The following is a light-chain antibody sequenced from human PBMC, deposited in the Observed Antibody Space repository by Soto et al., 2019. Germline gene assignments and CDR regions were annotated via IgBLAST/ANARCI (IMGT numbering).Light chain of an antibody. Sequence: EVVLTQSPATLSLSPGESATLSCRASQSVRHDLAWYQQKPGQAPRLLIYDASNRAAGIPARFTGSGSGTDFTLTISSLEPEDFALYFCQQRNDWPPDITFGPGTKVDIK. J-gene: IGKJ3*01. CDR3: QQRNDWPPDIT. V-gene: IGKV3-11*01. CDR2: DAS. CDR1: QSVRHD.